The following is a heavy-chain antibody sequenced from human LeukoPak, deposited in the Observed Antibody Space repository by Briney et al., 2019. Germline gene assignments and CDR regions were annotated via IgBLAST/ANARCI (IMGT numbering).Heavy chain of an antibody. J-gene: IGHJ6*02. D-gene: IGHD4-17*01. CDR1: GGSISSGNYY. CDR2: IYTSGST. CDR3: AATGYGSRYYYYYDMDV. Sequence: SQTLSLTCSVSGGSISSGNYYWSWIRQPAGRGLEWIGRIYTSGSTYYNPSLKSRVTISVDTSKNQFSLKLSSVTVADTAVYYCAATGYGSRYYYYYDMDVWGQGTTVTVSS. V-gene: IGHV4-61*02.